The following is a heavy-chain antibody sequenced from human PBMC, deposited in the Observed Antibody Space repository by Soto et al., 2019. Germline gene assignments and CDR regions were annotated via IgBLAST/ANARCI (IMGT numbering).Heavy chain of an antibody. D-gene: IGHD6-19*01. V-gene: IGHV5-10-1*01. CDR3: ARIPGQWLHHFDY. J-gene: IGHJ4*02. Sequence: PGESLKISCKGSGYSFTSYWISWVRQMPGKGLEWMGRIDPSDSYTNYSPSFQGHVTISADKSISTAYLQWSSLKASDTAMYYCARIPGQWLHHFDYWGQGTLVTVSS. CDR2: IDPSDSYT. CDR1: GYSFTSYW.